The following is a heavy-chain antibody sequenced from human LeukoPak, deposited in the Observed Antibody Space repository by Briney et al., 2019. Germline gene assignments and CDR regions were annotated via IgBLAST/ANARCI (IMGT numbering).Heavy chain of an antibody. Sequence: PSETLSLTCTVSGYSISSGYYWGWIRQPPGKGLEWIGEINHSGSTNYNPSLKSRVTISVDTSKNQFSLKLSSVTAADTAVYYCARGGKAAAGPDAFDIWGQGTMVTVSS. J-gene: IGHJ3*02. D-gene: IGHD6-13*01. CDR2: INHSGST. CDR3: ARGGKAAAGPDAFDI. CDR1: GYSISSGYY. V-gene: IGHV4-38-2*02.